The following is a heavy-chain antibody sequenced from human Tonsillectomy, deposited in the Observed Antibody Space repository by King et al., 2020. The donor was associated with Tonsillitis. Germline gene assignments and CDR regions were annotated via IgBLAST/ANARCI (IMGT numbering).Heavy chain of an antibody. Sequence: QLQLQESGPGLVRPSETLSLTCTVSGGSSSNSYYWGWIRPPPGKGLEWIGNIYNSGSTDYNPSLKSRATISVDTSKMQFSLKLTSVTAADTAVYYCAKPSIAVAGRGWFDPWGQGTLVTVSS. CDR1: GGSSSNSYY. CDR2: IYNSGST. D-gene: IGHD6-19*01. J-gene: IGHJ5*02. V-gene: IGHV4-39*01. CDR3: AKPSIAVAGRGWFDP.